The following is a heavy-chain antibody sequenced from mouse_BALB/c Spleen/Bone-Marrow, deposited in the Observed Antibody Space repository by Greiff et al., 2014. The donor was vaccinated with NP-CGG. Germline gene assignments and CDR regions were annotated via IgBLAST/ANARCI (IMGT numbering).Heavy chain of an antibody. CDR3: ARIYYGSSYDY. J-gene: IGHJ2*01. CDR1: GYSITSGYS. CDR2: IHYSGST. D-gene: IGHD1-1*01. Sequence: VQLKQSGPDLVKPSQSLSLTCTVTGYSITSGYSWHWIRQFPGNNLEWMGYIHYSGSTNYNPSLKSRTSITRDTSKNQFFLQLKSGTTEDTATYCCARIYYGSSYDYWGQGTTLTVSS. V-gene: IGHV3-1*02.